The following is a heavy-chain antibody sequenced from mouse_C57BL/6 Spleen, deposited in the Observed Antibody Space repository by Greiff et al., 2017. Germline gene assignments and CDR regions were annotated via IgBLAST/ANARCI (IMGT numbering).Heavy chain of an antibody. D-gene: IGHD4-1*01. V-gene: IGHV5-16*01. CDR2: INYDGSST. J-gene: IGHJ1*03. CDR3: ARAETGYWYFDV. CDR1: GFTFSDYY. Sequence: EVQLVESEGGLVQPGSSMKLSCTASGFTFSDYYMAWVRQVPEKGLEWVANINYDGSSTYYLDSLKSRFIISRDNAKNILYLQMSSLKSEDTATYYCARAETGYWYFDVWGTGTTVTVSS.